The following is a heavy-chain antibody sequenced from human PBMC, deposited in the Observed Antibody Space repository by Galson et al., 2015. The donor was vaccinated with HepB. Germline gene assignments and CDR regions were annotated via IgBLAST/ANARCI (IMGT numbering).Heavy chain of an antibody. CDR2: IGGSGTTT. CDR1: GFTFTRYA. D-gene: IGHD3-16*01. CDR3: AKGAILGATPHYFAF. Sequence: SLRLSCAASGFTFTRYAMNWVRQAPGQGLEWVSSIGGSGTTTYYADSVKGRFTISRDNSKNTVSLHRSSLRAEDTAIYYCAKGAILGATPHYFAFRGQGTLVPVSS. V-gene: IGHV3-23*01. J-gene: IGHJ4*02.